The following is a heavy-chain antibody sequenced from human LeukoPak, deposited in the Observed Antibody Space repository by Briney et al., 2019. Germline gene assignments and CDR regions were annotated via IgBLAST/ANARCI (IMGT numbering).Heavy chain of an antibody. J-gene: IGHJ4*02. CDR3: AKDSAHDYGDLLGNFDC. CDR1: GFTFSSYG. CDR2: ISYDGSNK. D-gene: IGHD4-17*01. Sequence: GSLRLSCAASGFTFSSYGMHWVRQAPGKGLEWVAVISYDGSNKYYADSVKGRFTISRDNSKNTLYLQMNSLRAEDTAVYYCAKDSAHDYGDLLGNFDCWGQGTLVTVSS. V-gene: IGHV3-30*18.